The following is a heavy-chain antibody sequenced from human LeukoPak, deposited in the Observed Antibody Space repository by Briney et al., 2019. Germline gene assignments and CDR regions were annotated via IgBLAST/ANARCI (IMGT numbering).Heavy chain of an antibody. J-gene: IGHJ4*02. CDR2: IYPGDSGT. V-gene: IGHV5-51*01. CDR3: ARAGVTYYYDSSGYPTIFFDY. D-gene: IGHD3-22*01. CDR1: GYSFTSYW. Sequence: GESLKISCKGSGYSFTSYWIGWVRQMPGKGLEWMGIIYPGDSGTRYSPSFQGQVTISADKSISNAYLQWSSLKASDTAMYYCARAGVTYYYDSSGYPTIFFDYWGQGTLVTVSS.